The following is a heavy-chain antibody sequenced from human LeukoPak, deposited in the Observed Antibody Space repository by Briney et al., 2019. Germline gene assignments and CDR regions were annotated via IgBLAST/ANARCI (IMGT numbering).Heavy chain of an antibody. J-gene: IGHJ4*02. Sequence: SQTLSLTCTVSGGSISSGDYFWSWIRQHPGKGLEWIGYIYYSGSTYYNPSLKSRVAISVDTSKNQFSLTVSSVTAADTAVYYCTRDVPRSSGYPDNWGQGTLVTVSS. CDR3: TRDVPRSSGYPDN. CDR1: GGSISSGDYF. V-gene: IGHV4-31*03. D-gene: IGHD3-22*01. CDR2: IYYSGST.